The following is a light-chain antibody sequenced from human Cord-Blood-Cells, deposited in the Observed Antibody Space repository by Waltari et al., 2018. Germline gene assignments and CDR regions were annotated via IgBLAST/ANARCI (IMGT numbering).Light chain of an antibody. CDR3: SSYTSSSTLYV. CDR1: SSDVGGYNY. J-gene: IGLJ1*01. CDR2: DVS. V-gene: IGLV2-14*03. Sequence: QSALTQPASVSGSPGQSITIPCTGTSSDVGGYNYVSWYQQHPGKAPKLMIYDVSNRPSGVSNRFSGSKSGNTASLTISKLQAEDEADYYCSSYTSSSTLYVFGTGTKVTVL.